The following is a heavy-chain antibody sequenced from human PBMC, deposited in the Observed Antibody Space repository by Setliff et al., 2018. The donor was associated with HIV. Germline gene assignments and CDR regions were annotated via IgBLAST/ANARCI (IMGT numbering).Heavy chain of an antibody. J-gene: IGHJ4*02. CDR1: GGSISSYY. V-gene: IGHV4-4*07. Sequence: PSETLSLTCTVSGGSISSYYWSWIRQPAGKGLEWIGRIYTSGGTNYNPSLKSRVTMSVDTSKNQFSLKLSSVTAADTAVYYCARGLSFYDPGGFDYWGQGTLVTVSS. CDR2: IYTSGGT. CDR3: ARGLSFYDPGGFDY. D-gene: IGHD3-22*01.